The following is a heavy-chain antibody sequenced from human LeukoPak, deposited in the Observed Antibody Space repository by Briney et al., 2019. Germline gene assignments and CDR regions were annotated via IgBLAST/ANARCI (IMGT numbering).Heavy chain of an antibody. Sequence: GESLKISCKGSGYSFTSYWIGWVRQMPGKGLEVLGIIYPGGSDNRYGPSFQGQVTISADKSISTAYLQWSSLKASDTAMYYCARHHYYGSGNYYTNWFDPWGQGTLVTVSS. D-gene: IGHD3-10*01. V-gene: IGHV5-51*01. CDR3: ARHHYYGSGNYYTNWFDP. CDR2: IYPGGSDN. CDR1: GYSFTSYW. J-gene: IGHJ5*02.